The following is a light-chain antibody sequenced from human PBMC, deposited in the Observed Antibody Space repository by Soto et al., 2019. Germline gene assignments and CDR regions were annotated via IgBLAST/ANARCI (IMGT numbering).Light chain of an antibody. CDR2: DVS. CDR1: SSDVGGYDF. CDR3: SSYTSISTYV. J-gene: IGLJ1*01. V-gene: IGLV2-14*03. Sequence: QSALTQPASVSGSPGQSITISCTGTSSDVGGYDFVSWYQHHPGKAPRLMIYDVSHRPSGVSDRFSASKSGNTASLTISGLQDEDEADYYCSSYTSISTYVFGTGTKLTVL.